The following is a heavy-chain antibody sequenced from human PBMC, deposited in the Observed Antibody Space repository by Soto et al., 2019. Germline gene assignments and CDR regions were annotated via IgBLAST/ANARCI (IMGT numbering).Heavy chain of an antibody. CDR3: ARGDRYSGSFSDYFDY. J-gene: IGHJ4*02. CDR1: GASISTGGYS. V-gene: IGHV4-30-2*01. CDR2: IYESGRT. Sequence: SETLSLTCIVSGASISTGGYSWSWVRQPPGKGPEWIGYIYESGRTYYKPSLKSRASISMDKSRNQFSVRLTSVTAADTAVYFCARGDRYSGSFSDYFDYWGQEIPVTVSS. D-gene: IGHD1-26*01.